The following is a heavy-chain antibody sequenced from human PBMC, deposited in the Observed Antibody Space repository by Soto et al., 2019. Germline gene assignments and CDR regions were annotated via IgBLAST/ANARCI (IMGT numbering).Heavy chain of an antibody. V-gene: IGHV3-30*18. CDR2: TSYDGSDK. CDR1: GFSFNSYG. Sequence: GGSLRLSCAASGFSFNSYGMHWVRQVPGKGLEWVAVTSYDGSDKYYADSVKGRFTISRDNSKNTVFLQMNSLRAEDTAVYYCAKVSRMSFDIWGQGTMVTVSS. J-gene: IGHJ3*02. CDR3: AKVSRMSFDI.